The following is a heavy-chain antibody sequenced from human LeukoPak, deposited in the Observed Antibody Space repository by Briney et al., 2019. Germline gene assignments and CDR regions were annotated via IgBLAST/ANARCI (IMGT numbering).Heavy chain of an antibody. CDR3: ARLEVTVVATIDY. CDR2: ISNNGGIT. J-gene: IGHJ4*02. V-gene: IGHV3-64*01. CDR1: GFTFRNYA. D-gene: IGHD5-12*01. Sequence: GWALRLSCAASGFTFRNYAMHWLRQAPGKGLEYVSAISNNGGITYYANSVKGRFTITRDNAKNSLYLQMNSLRAEDTAVYYCARLEVTVVATIDYWGQGTLVTDSS.